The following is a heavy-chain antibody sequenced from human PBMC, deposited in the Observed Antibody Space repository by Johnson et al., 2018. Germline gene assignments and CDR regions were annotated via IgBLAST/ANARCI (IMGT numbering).Heavy chain of an antibody. CDR3: ARDRCSSRWALPPHAAYYYYYGMDV. J-gene: IGHJ6*02. D-gene: IGHD6-13*01. CDR2: IIPIFGTA. V-gene: IGHV1-69*12. Sequence: QVQLVQSGAEVKKPGSSVKVSCKASGGTFSSYAISWVRQAPGQGLEWMGGIIPIFGTANYAQKFQGRVTITADESTSTAYMELSSLRSEDTAVYYRARDRCSSRWALPPHAAYYYYYGMDVWGQGTTVTVSS. CDR1: GGTFSSYA.